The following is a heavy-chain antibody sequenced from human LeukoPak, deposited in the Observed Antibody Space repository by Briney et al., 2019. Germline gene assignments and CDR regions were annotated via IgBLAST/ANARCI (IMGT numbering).Heavy chain of an antibody. D-gene: IGHD3-9*01. J-gene: IGHJ3*02. Sequence: ASVRVSCKASGYTFTSYYMHWVRQAPGQGLEWMGIINPSGGSTTYAQKFQGRLTMTTDTPTSTVYMELSSPRSEDTAVYYCARSSAYYNEADIWGQGAMVTVSS. CDR2: INPSGGST. CDR3: ARSSAYYNEADI. CDR1: GYTFTSYY. V-gene: IGHV1-46*01.